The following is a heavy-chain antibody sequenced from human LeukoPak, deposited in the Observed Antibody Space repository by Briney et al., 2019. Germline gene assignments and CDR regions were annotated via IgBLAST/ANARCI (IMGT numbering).Heavy chain of an antibody. J-gene: IGHJ4*02. CDR1: GYRFTSYW. CDR2: IYPGDSDT. D-gene: IGHD3-10*01. V-gene: IGHV5-51*01. CDR3: ARRWVNYYGSGLDSGFDY. Sequence: GESLQISCKGSGYRFTSYWIGWVRQMPGKGLEWMGIIYPGDSDTRYSPSFQGQVTISADKSISTAYLQWSSLKASDTAMYYCARRWVNYYGSGLDSGFDYWGQGTLVTVSS.